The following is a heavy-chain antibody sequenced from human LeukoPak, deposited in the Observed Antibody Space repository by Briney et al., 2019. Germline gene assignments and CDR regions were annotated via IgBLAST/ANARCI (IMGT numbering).Heavy chain of an antibody. J-gene: IGHJ1*01. V-gene: IGHV4-34*01. Sequence: KPSETLSLTCAVYGGSFSGYYRSWIRQPPGKGLEWIGEINHSGSTNYNPSLESRVTISVDTSKNQFSLKLSSVTAADTAVYYCARVPSRRTIFGVARYYQHWGQGTLVTVSS. CDR3: ARVPSRRTIFGVARYYQH. D-gene: IGHD3-3*01. CDR1: GGSFSGYY. CDR2: INHSGST.